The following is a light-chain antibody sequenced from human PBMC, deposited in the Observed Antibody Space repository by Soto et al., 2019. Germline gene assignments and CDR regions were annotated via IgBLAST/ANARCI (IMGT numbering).Light chain of an antibody. J-gene: IGLJ1*01. Sequence: QSVLTQPASVSGSPGQSITISCTGPSSDVGSYNLVSWYQQHPGKAPKLMIYEGSKRPSGVSNRFSGSKSGNTASLTISGLQAEDEADYYCCSYAGSSTDVFAPGTNVTVL. V-gene: IGLV2-23*01. CDR2: EGS. CDR3: CSYAGSSTDV. CDR1: SSDVGSYNL.